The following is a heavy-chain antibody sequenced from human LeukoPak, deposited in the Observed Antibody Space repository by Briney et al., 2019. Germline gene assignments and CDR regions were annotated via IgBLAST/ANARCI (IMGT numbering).Heavy chain of an antibody. CDR1: GFTVSSNY. CDR2: IYSGGST. J-gene: IGHJ4*02. Sequence: PGGSLRLSCAAPGFTVSSNYMSWVRQAPGKGLEWVSVIYSGGSTYYADSVKGRFTISRDNSKNTLYLQMNSLRAEDTAVYYCARPGGYYGSGSYSDYWGQGTLVTVSS. V-gene: IGHV3-53*01. CDR3: ARPGGYYGSGSYSDY. D-gene: IGHD3-10*01.